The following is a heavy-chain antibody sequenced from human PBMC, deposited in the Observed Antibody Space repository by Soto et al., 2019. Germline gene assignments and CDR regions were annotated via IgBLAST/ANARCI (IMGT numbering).Heavy chain of an antibody. D-gene: IGHD1-26*01. CDR1: GGSFSGYY. J-gene: IGHJ6*02. CDR2: INHSGST. CDR3: ARDGVGATRYYYYGMDV. Sequence: SETLSLTCAVYGGSFSGYYWSWVRQPPGRWLEWIGEINHSGSTNYNPSLKSRVTISVDTSKNQFSLKLSSVTAADTAVYYCARDGVGATRYYYYGMDVWGQGXTVTVYS. V-gene: IGHV4-34*01.